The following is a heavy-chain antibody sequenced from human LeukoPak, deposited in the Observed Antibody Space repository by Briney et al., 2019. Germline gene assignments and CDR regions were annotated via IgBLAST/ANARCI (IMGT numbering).Heavy chain of an antibody. Sequence: TGGSLRLSCAASGFSFSDYEMNWVRQAPGKGLEWLSHIDISGNTIHYADSVEGRFTISRDNAKNSVYLQMSSLRDEDTALYYCAASTRYSSRWYWTDYWGQGTLVTVSS. CDR3: AASTRYSSRWYWTDY. D-gene: IGHD6-19*01. V-gene: IGHV3-48*03. CDR1: GFSFSDYE. CDR2: IDISGNTI. J-gene: IGHJ4*02.